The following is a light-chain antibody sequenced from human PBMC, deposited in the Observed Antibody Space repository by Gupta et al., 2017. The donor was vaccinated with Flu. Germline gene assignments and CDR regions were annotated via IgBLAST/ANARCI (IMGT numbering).Light chain of an antibody. J-gene: IGKJ3*01. CDR3: QQSDMNPST. Sequence: DIQMTQSPSSLSASVGDRVTITCRASQTVSSSLNWYQQKPGTAPRLLIYGASSLQSGVPSRFSGSGSGADFTLTISRLHPEDCATYCCQQSDMNPSTFGHGTIVDIK. CDR1: QTVSSS. V-gene: IGKV1-39*01. CDR2: GAS.